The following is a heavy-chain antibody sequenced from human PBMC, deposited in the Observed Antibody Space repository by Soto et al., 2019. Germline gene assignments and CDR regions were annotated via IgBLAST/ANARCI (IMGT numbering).Heavy chain of an antibody. CDR1: GYTFTGYY. V-gene: IGHV1-2*02. D-gene: IGHD6-13*01. CDR3: ARERFRIAAATVTAGGY. J-gene: IGHJ4*02. Sequence: VASVKVSCKXSGYTFTGYYMHWVRQAPGQGLEWMGWINPNSGGTNYAQKFQGRVTMTRDTSISTAYMELSRLRSDDTAVYYCARERFRIAAATVTAGGYWGQGTLVTVSS. CDR2: INPNSGGT.